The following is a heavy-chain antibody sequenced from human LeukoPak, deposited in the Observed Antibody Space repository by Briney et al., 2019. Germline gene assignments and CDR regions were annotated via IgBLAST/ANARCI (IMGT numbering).Heavy chain of an antibody. CDR2: INPNSGGT. V-gene: IGHV1-2*02. J-gene: IGHJ4*02. CDR1: GYTFISYF. CDR3: ARDENYDILTGYVDY. D-gene: IGHD3-9*01. Sequence: GASVKISCKASGYTFISYFMFWVRQAPGQGLEWMGWINPNSGGTNYAQKFQGRVTMTRDTSISTAYMELSRLRSDDTAVYYCARDENYDILTGYVDYWGQGTLVTVSS.